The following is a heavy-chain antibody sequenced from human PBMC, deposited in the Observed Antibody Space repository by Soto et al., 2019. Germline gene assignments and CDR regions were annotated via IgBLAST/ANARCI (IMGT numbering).Heavy chain of an antibody. J-gene: IGHJ5*02. V-gene: IGHV1-2*02. D-gene: IGHD6-19*01. CDR2: INPHNGAT. Sequence: ASVKVSCKASGYTFTGHYMHWLRQAPGLGLEWMGWINPHNGATNYAQKFQGRVTISRDNSKNTLYLQMNSVRAEDTAVYYCARDITYSSGPAWGQGTLVTVST. CDR3: ARDITYSSGPA. CDR1: GYTFTGHY.